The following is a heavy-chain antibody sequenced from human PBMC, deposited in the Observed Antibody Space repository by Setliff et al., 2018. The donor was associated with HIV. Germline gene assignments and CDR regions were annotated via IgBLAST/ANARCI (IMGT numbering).Heavy chain of an antibody. CDR1: GYIFNCYG. CDR3: ARDHYDILTGYYRTYYYMDV. D-gene: IGHD3-9*01. J-gene: IGHJ6*03. CDR2: ISAYNGNT. Sequence: ASVKVSCKASGYIFNCYGISWVRQAPGQGLEWMGWISAYNGNTNYAQKVQGRVSMTTDTSTSTAYMELRSLRSDDTAVYYCARDHYDILTGYYRTYYYMDVWGKGTTVTVSS. V-gene: IGHV1-18*01.